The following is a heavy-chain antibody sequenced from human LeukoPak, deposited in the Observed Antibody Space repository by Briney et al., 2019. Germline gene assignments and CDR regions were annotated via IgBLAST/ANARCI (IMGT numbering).Heavy chain of an antibody. V-gene: IGHV4-61*02. CDR3: ARAPVPWYSGYDLDSSNYFDY. CDR1: GGSISSNNYY. CDR2: MYTSGNA. J-gene: IGHJ4*02. D-gene: IGHD5-12*01. Sequence: PSETLSLTCTVSGGSISSNNYYWNWIRQPAGKGLEWIGRMYTSGNANYNPSLKSRVTISLDTSKNQFSLKLSSVTAADTAVYFCARAPVPWYSGYDLDSSNYFDYWGQGTQVTVSS.